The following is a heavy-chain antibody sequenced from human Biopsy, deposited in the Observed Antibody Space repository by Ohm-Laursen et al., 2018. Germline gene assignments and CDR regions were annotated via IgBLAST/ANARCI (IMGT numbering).Heavy chain of an antibody. Sequence: TLSLTCAVSGDSVTKYYWSWIRQPPGKGLEWIGHIYYSVMTNYNPSLQSRVSISVDTSRNQVSLTLSFVTAADTAVYYCARDSGILNYGNFKYYHYYGMDAWGQGTKVTVSS. J-gene: IGHJ6*02. D-gene: IGHD4-11*01. CDR1: GDSVTKYY. CDR3: ARDSGILNYGNFKYYHYYGMDA. CDR2: IYYSVMT. V-gene: IGHV4-59*02.